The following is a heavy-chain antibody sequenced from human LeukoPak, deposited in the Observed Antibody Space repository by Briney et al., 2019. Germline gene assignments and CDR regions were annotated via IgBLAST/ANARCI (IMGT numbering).Heavy chain of an antibody. CDR3: ARENQGKRSGSYGY. CDR1: GFTFSSYS. J-gene: IGHJ4*02. Sequence: GGSLRLSCAASGFTFSSYSMNWVRQAPGKGLEWVSSISSSSSYIYYADSVKGRFTISRDSAKNSLYLQMNSLRAEDTAVYYCARENQGKRSGSYGYWGQGTLVTVSS. V-gene: IGHV3-21*01. D-gene: IGHD1-26*01. CDR2: ISSSSSYI.